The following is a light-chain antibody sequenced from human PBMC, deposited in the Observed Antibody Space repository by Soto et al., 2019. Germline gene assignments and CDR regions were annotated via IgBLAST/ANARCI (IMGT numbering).Light chain of an antibody. CDR3: QQTNSIPIT. J-gene: IGKJ5*01. Sequence: IQMTQSPSSLSASVGARVTITCRASQSISSYLNWYQQKPGKAPKLLIYAASTLQSGVPSRVSGSGSGTDFTLTISSLQPEDFATYYCQQTNSIPITFGQGTRLEIK. CDR1: QSISSY. CDR2: AAS. V-gene: IGKV1-39*01.